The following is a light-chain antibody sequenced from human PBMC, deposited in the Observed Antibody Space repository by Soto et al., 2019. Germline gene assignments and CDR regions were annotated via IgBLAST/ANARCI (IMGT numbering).Light chain of an antibody. V-gene: IGKV3-11*01. J-gene: IGKJ4*01. Sequence: EIFLTQFPSTLSLSPLDLAILSCRASQSVSSYLAWYQQKRGQAPRLLIYDSSNRATGIPARFSGSGSGTDFSLIISSLEPEDFAVYYCQQRSVWPLTFGGGTKVDIK. CDR1: QSVSSY. CDR3: QQRSVWPLT. CDR2: DSS.